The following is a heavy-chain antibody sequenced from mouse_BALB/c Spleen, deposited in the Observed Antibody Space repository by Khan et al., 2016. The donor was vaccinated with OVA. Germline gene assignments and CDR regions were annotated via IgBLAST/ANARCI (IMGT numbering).Heavy chain of an antibody. CDR2: IYTYTGEP. CDR1: GYTFTNYG. Sequence: QIQLVQSGPELKKPGETVKISCKASGYTFTNYGMNWVKQAPGKGLKWMGWIYTYTGEPTYAADFKGRFAFSLDSSASTAFLQINNLTNDDTATYFCARGSSRAMDYWGQGTSVTVSS. V-gene: IGHV9-3-1*01. J-gene: IGHJ4*01. CDR3: ARGSSRAMDY. D-gene: IGHD1-1*01.